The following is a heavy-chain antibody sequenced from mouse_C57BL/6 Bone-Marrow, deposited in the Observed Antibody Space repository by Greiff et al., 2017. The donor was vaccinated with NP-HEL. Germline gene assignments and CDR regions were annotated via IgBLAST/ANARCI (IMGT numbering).Heavy chain of an antibody. V-gene: IGHV1-80*01. Sequence: QVQLQQSGAELVKPGASVKISCKASGYAFSSYWMNWVKQRPGKGLEWIGQIYPGDGDTNYNGKFKGKATLTADKSSSTAYMQLSSLTSEDSAVYFCARQDYGSSYWYFDVCGTGTTVTVSS. D-gene: IGHD1-1*01. CDR3: ARQDYGSSYWYFDV. CDR2: IYPGDGDT. J-gene: IGHJ1*03. CDR1: GYAFSSYW.